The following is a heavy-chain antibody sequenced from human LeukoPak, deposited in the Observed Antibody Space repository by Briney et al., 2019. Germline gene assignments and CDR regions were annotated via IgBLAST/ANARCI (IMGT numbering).Heavy chain of an antibody. CDR2: MNPNSGNT. J-gene: IGHJ5*02. CDR1: AYTFTSYN. D-gene: IGHD3-10*01. Sequence: ASVKVSCKASAYTFTSYNINWVRQATGQGLEWMGWMNPNSGNTDYAHKFQGRVTMTRNTSKSTAYMELSSLTSEDTAVYYCARDGSGSYYDRGWFDPWGQGTLVTVSS. V-gene: IGHV1-8*01. CDR3: ARDGSGSYYDRGWFDP.